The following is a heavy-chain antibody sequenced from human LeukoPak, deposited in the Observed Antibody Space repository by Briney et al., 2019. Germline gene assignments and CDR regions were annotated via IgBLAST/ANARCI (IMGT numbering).Heavy chain of an antibody. D-gene: IGHD2-21*02. Sequence: ASVKVSCKASGYTFTSHGISWVRQAPGQGLEWMGWISTYNGNTNYAQKLQGRVSMTTDTSTSTAYMDLRSLRSDDTAVYYCARPGAYCGGDCYYIDYWGQGTLVTVSS. J-gene: IGHJ4*02. V-gene: IGHV1-18*01. CDR2: ISTYNGNT. CDR3: ARPGAYCGGDCYYIDY. CDR1: GYTFTSHG.